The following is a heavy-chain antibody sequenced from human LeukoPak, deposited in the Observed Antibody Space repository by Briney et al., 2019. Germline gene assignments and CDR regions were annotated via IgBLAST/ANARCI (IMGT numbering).Heavy chain of an antibody. CDR2: INPSGGST. CDR3: ARDGMVRGVRDHYGMDV. V-gene: IGHV1-46*01. Sequence: ASVKISCKASGYTFTSYYMHWVRQAPGQGLEWMGIINPSGGSTSYAQKFQGRVTMTRDTSTSTVYMELSSLRSEDTAVYYCARDGMVRGVRDHYGMDVWGQGTTVTVSS. CDR1: GYTFTSYY. D-gene: IGHD3-10*01. J-gene: IGHJ6*02.